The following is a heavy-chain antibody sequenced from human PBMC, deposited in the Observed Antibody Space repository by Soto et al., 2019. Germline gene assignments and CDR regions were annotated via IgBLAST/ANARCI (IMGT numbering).Heavy chain of an antibody. V-gene: IGHV3-33*01. CDR1: GFTFSSYC. J-gene: IGHJ3*02. Sequence: GGSLRLSCAASGFTFSSYCMHWVRQAPGKGLEWVAVIWYDGSNKYYADSVKGRFTISRDNSKNTLYLQMNSLRAEDTAVYYCARVSTSADAFDIWGQGTMVTVSS. CDR3: ARVSTSADAFDI. D-gene: IGHD2-2*01. CDR2: IWYDGSNK.